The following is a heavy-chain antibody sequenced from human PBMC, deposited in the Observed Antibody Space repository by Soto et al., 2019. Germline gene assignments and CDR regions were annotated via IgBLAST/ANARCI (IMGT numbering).Heavy chain of an antibody. V-gene: IGHV3-23*01. CDR3: AKDFLGVVPDAFDI. Sequence: EMQLLESGGGLVQPGGSLRLSCAATGFTFSSFAMTWVRQAPGRGLEWVSGVRGSGDITSYANSVKGRFTISRDNSKNPLYLQMNSLRADDTALYYCAKDFLGVVPDAFDIWGQGTMVTVSS. J-gene: IGHJ3*02. CDR1: GFTFSSFA. CDR2: VRGSGDIT. D-gene: IGHD3-16*01.